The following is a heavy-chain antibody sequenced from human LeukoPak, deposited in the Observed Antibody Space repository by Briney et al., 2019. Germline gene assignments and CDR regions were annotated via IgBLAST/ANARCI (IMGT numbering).Heavy chain of an antibody. CDR3: ARGGGVYSLFDY. J-gene: IGHJ4*02. CDR1: GGSISSYY. CDR2: ISYSGST. V-gene: IGHV4-59*01. D-gene: IGHD4-11*01. Sequence: SETLSLTCTVSGGSISSYYWSWVRQPPGKGLEWIGYISYSGSTNCNPSLKSRVTISVDTSKNQFSLKLSSVTAADTAVYYCARGGGVYSLFDYWGQGTLVTVSS.